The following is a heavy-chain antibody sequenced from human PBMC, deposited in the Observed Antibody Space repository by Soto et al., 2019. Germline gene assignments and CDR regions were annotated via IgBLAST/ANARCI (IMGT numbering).Heavy chain of an antibody. J-gene: IGHJ4*02. CDR3: VRDDLADTDLSAYYFDS. V-gene: IGHV1-69*01. D-gene: IGHD5-18*01. Sequence: HVQLVQSGAEVKKPGSSVRVSCKASGGTYRTSSFSWVRQAPGQGLEWMGGIIAMFGTTTYAPDFQGRLTITADESSHSVFMELSSLRPDDTAFHFCVRDDLADTDLSAYYFDSWAQGSLVVVSS. CDR1: GGTYRTSS. CDR2: IIAMFGTT.